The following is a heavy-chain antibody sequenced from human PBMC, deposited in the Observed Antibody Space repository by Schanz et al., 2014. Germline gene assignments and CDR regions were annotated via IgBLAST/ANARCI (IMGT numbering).Heavy chain of an antibody. V-gene: IGHV1-69*09. D-gene: IGHD3-22*01. CDR2: IIPILGIA. J-gene: IGHJ4*02. CDR1: GYTFTAYG. Sequence: VQSVHSGTEVQKLGASVKVSCQTSGYTFTAYGISWVRQAPGQGLEWMGRIIPILGIATYAQRFQGRVSITADTSTSTAYMELSSLRSEDTAMYYCARDYYDSSGYYYCDYWGQGSLVTVSS. CDR3: ARDYYDSSGYYYCDY.